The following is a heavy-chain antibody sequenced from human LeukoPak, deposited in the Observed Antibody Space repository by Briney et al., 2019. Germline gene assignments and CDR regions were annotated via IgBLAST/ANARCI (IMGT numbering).Heavy chain of an antibody. CDR1: GFTFSSYG. D-gene: IGHD3-16*02. CDR2: IRYDGSNK. CDR3: AKDGYYDYVWGSYPAYYFDY. Sequence: GGSLRLSCAASGFTFSSYGMHWVRQAPGKGLEWVAFIRYDGSNKYYADSVKGRFAISRDNSKNTLYLQMNSLRAEDTAVYYCAKDGYYDYVWGSYPAYYFDYWGQGTLVTVSS. J-gene: IGHJ4*02. V-gene: IGHV3-30*02.